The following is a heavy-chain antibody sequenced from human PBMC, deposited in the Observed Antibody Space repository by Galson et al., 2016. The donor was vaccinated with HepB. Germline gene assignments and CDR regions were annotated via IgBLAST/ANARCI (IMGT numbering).Heavy chain of an antibody. CDR3: ARGITIFGVVFDY. CDR1: GGSISSYY. D-gene: IGHD3-3*01. Sequence: ATLSLTCTVSGGSISSYYWSWIRQPPGEGLEWIGYISYTGNTYYNPSLKSRVTISVDTSKNQFSLKLNYVTAAETAVYYFARGITIFGVVFDYWGQGTLVTVSS. J-gene: IGHJ4*02. V-gene: IGHV4-59*01. CDR2: ISYTGNT.